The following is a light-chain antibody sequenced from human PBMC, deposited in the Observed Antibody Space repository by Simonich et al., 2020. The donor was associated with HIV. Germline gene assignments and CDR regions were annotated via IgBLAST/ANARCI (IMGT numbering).Light chain of an antibody. Sequence: EIVMTQSPATLSVSPGERTTLSCRASQSVSSNLAWYQQKPGQAPMLLIYDASSRATGVPDRFSGSGSGTDFTLTISRLEPEDFAVYYCQQYGSSPYTFGQGTKLEIK. CDR2: DAS. CDR3: QQYGSSPYT. J-gene: IGKJ2*01. V-gene: IGKV3D-20*01. CDR1: QSVSSN.